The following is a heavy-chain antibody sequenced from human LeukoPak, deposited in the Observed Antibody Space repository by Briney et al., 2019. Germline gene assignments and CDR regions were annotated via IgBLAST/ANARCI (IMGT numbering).Heavy chain of an antibody. Sequence: PSETLSLTCTVSGGSISSGGYYWGWIRQPPGKGLEWIGYIYYSGSTYYNPSLKSRVTISVDTSKNQFSLKLSSVTAADTAVYYCARGPGLGSDRVNFDYWGQGTLVTVSS. J-gene: IGHJ4*02. V-gene: IGHV4-30-4*08. CDR2: IYYSGST. CDR3: ARGPGLGSDRVNFDY. D-gene: IGHD3-16*01. CDR1: GGSISSGGYY.